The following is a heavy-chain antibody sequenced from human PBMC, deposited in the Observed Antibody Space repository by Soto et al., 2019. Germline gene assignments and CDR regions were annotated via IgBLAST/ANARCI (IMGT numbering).Heavy chain of an antibody. J-gene: IGHJ4*02. V-gene: IGHV3-23*01. Sequence: PGGSLRLSCAAYGFPFPQYDMNWVRQAPGKGLDWVAAVGRVGNTYYRDTVGGRFTISRDDSRNLVYLQMSRLRLDDTAVYFCAKEGSLASPACDSFDSWGPGTLVTVSS. CDR2: VGRVGNT. D-gene: IGHD3-10*01. CDR1: GFPFPQYD. CDR3: AKEGSLASPACDSFDS.